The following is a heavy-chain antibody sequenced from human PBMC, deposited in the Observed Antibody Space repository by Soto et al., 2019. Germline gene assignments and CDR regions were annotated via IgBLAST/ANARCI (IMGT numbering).Heavy chain of an antibody. Sequence: QITLKESGPTLVKPTQTLTLTCTFSGFSLSTSGVGVGWIRQPPGKALEWLALIYWDDDKRYSPSLKSRLTITKDTSKNQVVLTMTNMDPVDTATYSWAHRPISFWSGYYLNRSDPSGRGSLVTVSS. CDR2: IYWDDDK. CDR3: AHRPISFWSGYYLNRSDP. J-gene: IGHJ5*02. D-gene: IGHD3-3*01. V-gene: IGHV2-5*02. CDR1: GFSLSTSGVG.